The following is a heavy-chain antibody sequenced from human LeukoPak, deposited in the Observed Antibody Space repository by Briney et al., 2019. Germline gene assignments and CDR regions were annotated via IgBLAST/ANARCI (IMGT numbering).Heavy chain of an antibody. CDR2: IYYSGST. Sequence: SEALSLTCTVSGYSISSGYYWGWIRQPPGKGLEWIGSIYYSGSTYYNPSLKSRVTISVDTSKNQFSLKLSSVTAADTAVYYCARDHKYNWNYGFGLYYYYYYYMDVWGKGTTVTVSS. V-gene: IGHV4-38-2*02. CDR1: GYSISSGYY. J-gene: IGHJ6*03. D-gene: IGHD1-7*01. CDR3: ARDHKYNWNYGFGLYYYYYYYMDV.